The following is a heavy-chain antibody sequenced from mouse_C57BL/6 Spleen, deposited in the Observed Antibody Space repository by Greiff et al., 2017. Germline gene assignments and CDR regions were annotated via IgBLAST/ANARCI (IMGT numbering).Heavy chain of an antibody. Sequence: EVQLQQSGTVLARPGASVKMSCKTSGYTFTSYWMHWVKQRPGQGLEWIGAIYPGNSDTSYNQKFKGKAKLTAVTSASTAYMELSSLTNEDSAVYYCTRTRRDLYDYDDYWGQGTTLTVSS. CDR2: IYPGNSDT. CDR3: TRTRRDLYDYDDY. J-gene: IGHJ2*01. V-gene: IGHV1-5*01. CDR1: GYTFTSYW. D-gene: IGHD2-4*01.